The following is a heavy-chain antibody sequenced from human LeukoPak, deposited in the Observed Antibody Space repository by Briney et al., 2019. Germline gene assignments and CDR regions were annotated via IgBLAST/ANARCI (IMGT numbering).Heavy chain of an antibody. CDR3: ARQSLGASGLDH. Sequence: GGSLRLSCAVSVFTFNSYHMHWVRQAPNKGLDWVAVVPHDGSSASHAASVNGRFTISRDNSKDTVFLQMNSLRVDDTAIYYCARQSLGASGLDHWGQGVLVTVSS. V-gene: IGHV3-30*04. CDR2: VPHDGSSA. J-gene: IGHJ4*02. D-gene: IGHD1-26*01. CDR1: VFTFNSYH.